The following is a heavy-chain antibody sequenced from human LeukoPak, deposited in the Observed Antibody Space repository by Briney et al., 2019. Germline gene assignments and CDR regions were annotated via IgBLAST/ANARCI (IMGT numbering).Heavy chain of an antibody. J-gene: IGHJ6*03. V-gene: IGHV3-23*01. Sequence: GGSLRLSCAASGFTFSCCGMHWVRQAPGKGLEWVSGISGSGGSTYYAASVKGRFTISRDNSKNTLYLQMNSLRAEDTAVYYCAKNFWSDKYSYYYMDVWGKGTTVTISS. CDR2: ISGSGGST. CDR1: GFTFSCCG. D-gene: IGHD3-3*01. CDR3: AKNFWSDKYSYYYMDV.